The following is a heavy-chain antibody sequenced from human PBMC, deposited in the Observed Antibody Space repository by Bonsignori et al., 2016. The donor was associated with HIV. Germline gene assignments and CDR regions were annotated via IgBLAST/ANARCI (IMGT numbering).Heavy chain of an antibody. V-gene: IGHV4-38-2*01. Sequence: SETLSLTCAVSGYSISSGYYWGWIRQPPGKGLEWIGSIYHSGSTYYNPSLKSRVTISVDTSKNQFSLKLSSVTAADTAVYYCARLPPPYYYDSSGYYDFGYWGQGTLVTVSS. CDR1: GYSISSGYY. CDR2: IYHSGST. J-gene: IGHJ4*02. D-gene: IGHD3-22*01. CDR3: ARLPPPYYYDSSGYYDFGY.